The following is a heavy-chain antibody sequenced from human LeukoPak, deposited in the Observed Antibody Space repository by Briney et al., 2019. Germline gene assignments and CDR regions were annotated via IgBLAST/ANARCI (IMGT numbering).Heavy chain of an antibody. V-gene: IGHV3-33*01. J-gene: IGHJ5*02. CDR1: GFTFSSYG. D-gene: IGHD2-8*01. Sequence: GGSLRLSCAVSGFTFSSYGMHWVRQAPGKGLEWVAVIWYDGSNKYYADSVKGRFTISRDNSKNTLYLQMNSLRAEDTAVYYCARDVEYCTNGVCYFDWFDPWGQGTLVTVSS. CDR3: ARDVEYCTNGVCYFDWFDP. CDR2: IWYDGSNK.